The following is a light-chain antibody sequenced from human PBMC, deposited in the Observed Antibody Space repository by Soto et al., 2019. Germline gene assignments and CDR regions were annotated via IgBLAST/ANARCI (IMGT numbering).Light chain of an antibody. CDR2: RNN. Sequence: QSVLTQAPSASGAPGQRVFISCSGSSPNIGSNYVYWYQQFPGTAPKLLILRNNQRPSGVPDRFSASKSGTSASLAISGLWSEDEADYHCAAWDDNLRSVVFGGGTKLTVL. V-gene: IGLV1-47*03. CDR3: AAWDDNLRSVV. CDR1: SPNIGSNY. J-gene: IGLJ2*01.